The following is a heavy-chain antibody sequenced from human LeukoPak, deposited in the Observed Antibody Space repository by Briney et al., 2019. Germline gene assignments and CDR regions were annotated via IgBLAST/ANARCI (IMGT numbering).Heavy chain of an antibody. CDR1: GGSFSGYY. CDR2: INHSGST. D-gene: IGHD6-19*01. V-gene: IGHV4-34*01. CDR3: ARVLVDSSGSWYFDL. Sequence: PSETLSLTCAVYGGSFSGYYWSWIRQPPGKGLGWIGEINHSGSTNYNPSLKSRVTISVDTSKNQFSLKLSSVTAADTAVYYCARVLVDSSGSWYFDLWGRGTLVTVSS. J-gene: IGHJ2*01.